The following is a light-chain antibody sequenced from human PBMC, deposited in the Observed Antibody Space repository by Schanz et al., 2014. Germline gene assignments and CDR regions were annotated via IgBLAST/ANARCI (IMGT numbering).Light chain of an antibody. CDR2: GAS. J-gene: IGKJ2*01. CDR3: QQYGTSPPYT. CDR1: QSVSRD. Sequence: EIVMTQSPVTLSVSPGERVTLSCRASQSVSRDLAWYQQKPGQAPRLVIYGASTRATGIPARFSGSGSGTEFTLTISRLEPEDFAVYYCQQYGTSPPYTFGQGTKLEIK. V-gene: IGKV3-15*01.